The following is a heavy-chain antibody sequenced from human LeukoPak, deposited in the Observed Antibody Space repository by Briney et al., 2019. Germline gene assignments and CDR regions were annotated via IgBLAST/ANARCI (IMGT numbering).Heavy chain of an antibody. CDR1: GGSISSYY. Sequence: SETLSLTCTVSGGSISSYYWSWIRQPPGKGLEWIGYIYYSGSTNYNPSLKSRVTISVDTSKNQFSLKLSSVTAADTAVYYCAAVGIVGATSLDYWGQGTLLTVSS. CDR3: AAVGIVGATSLDY. V-gene: IGHV4-59*01. CDR2: IYYSGST. J-gene: IGHJ4*02. D-gene: IGHD1-26*01.